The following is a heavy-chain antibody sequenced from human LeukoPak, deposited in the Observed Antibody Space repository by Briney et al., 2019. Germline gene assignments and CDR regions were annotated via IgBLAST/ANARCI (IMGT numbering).Heavy chain of an antibody. J-gene: IGHJ3*02. CDR2: INPNSGGT. CDR1: GYTFTSYG. Sequence: ASVKVSCKASGYTFTSYGISWVRQAPGQGLEWMGWINPNSGGTNYAQKFQGRVTMTRDTSISTAYMELSRLRSDDTAVYYCARDIAMIVVVPTSDAFDIWGQGTMVTVSS. V-gene: IGHV1-2*02. CDR3: ARDIAMIVVVPTSDAFDI. D-gene: IGHD3-22*01.